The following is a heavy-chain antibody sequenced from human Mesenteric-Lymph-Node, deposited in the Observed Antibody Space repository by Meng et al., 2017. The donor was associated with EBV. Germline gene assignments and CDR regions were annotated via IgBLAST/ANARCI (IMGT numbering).Heavy chain of an antibody. Sequence: ITFHASWSTLEKPTQTLTLTCTFSGFSLTTSGVGVGWIRQPPGKALEWLALIYWDDDKEFNPSLKNRLTITKDTSKNQVVLTMANMDPVDTATYYCAPWWVGPPGLFDPWGQGTLVTVSS. V-gene: IGHV2-5*02. CDR3: APWWVGPPGLFDP. CDR2: IYWDDDK. D-gene: IGHD2-15*01. J-gene: IGHJ5*02. CDR1: GFSLTTSGVG.